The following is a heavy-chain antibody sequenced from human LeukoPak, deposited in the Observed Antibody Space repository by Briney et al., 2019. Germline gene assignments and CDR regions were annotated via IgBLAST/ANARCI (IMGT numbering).Heavy chain of an antibody. CDR2: ISSSSNAM. V-gene: IGHV3-48*01. CDR3: ARRFDY. J-gene: IGHJ4*02. Sequence: GFLRISCGASGFTLRDYSLNWVRQAPGQGLEWLSYISSSSNAMDYADSVKGRFTISRDNAKKSLYLQMNSLRAEDTAVYYCARRFDYWGRGTLVTVSS. CDR1: GFTLRDYS.